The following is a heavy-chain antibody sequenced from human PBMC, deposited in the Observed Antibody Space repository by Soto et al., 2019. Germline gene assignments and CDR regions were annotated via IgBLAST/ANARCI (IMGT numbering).Heavy chain of an antibody. CDR1: VFTFSSYS. V-gene: IGHV3-48*01. J-gene: IGHJ4*02. CDR2: ISSGSSTI. CDR3: ARVYGIPVAGTLDF. Sequence: EVQLVESGGGLVQPGGSLRLSCAASVFTFSSYSMNWVRQAPGKGLEWVSYISSGSSTIYYADYVKGRFTISRDNAKNSLYLQMNSLRAEDTAVYYCARVYGIPVAGTLDFWGQGTLVTVSS. D-gene: IGHD6-19*01.